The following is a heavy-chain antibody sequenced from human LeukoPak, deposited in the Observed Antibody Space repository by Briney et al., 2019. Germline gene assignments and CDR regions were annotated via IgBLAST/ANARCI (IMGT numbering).Heavy chain of an antibody. Sequence: SETLSLTCAVYGGSFSGYYWSWIRQPPGKGLEWIGYIYYSGSTNYNPSLKSRVTISVDTSKNQFSLKLSSVTAADTAVYYCARVTDPDYYYYMDVWGKGTTVTISS. CDR2: IYYSGST. CDR1: GGSFSGYY. V-gene: IGHV4-59*01. J-gene: IGHJ6*03. CDR3: ARVTDPDYYYYMDV.